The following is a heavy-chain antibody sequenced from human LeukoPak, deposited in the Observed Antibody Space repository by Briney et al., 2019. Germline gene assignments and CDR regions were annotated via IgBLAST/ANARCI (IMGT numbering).Heavy chain of an antibody. Sequence: GGSLRLSCVASGFAFSNYWMDWVRQAPGKGLVWVSRIQGDGSDATYADSVKGRFTISRDNAKNTLFLQMNSLRAEDTAVYYCAKDHREAVAPDWFDPWGQGTLVTVSS. J-gene: IGHJ5*02. V-gene: IGHV3-74*01. D-gene: IGHD6-19*01. CDR1: GFAFSNYW. CDR2: IQGDGSDA. CDR3: AKDHREAVAPDWFDP.